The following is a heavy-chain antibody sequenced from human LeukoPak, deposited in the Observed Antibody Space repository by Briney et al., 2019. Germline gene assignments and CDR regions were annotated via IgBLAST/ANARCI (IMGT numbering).Heavy chain of an antibody. CDR1: GGSISSSNW. V-gene: IGHV4-4*02. J-gene: IGHJ4*02. Sequence: PSGTLSLTCAVSGGSISSSNWWSWVRQPPGKGLEWIGEIYHSGSTNYNPSLKSRVTISVDKSKNQFSLKLSSVTAADTAVYYCARAPGFGYCSGGSCQYYFDYWGQGTLVTVSS. CDR3: ARAPGFGYCSGGSCQYYFDY. D-gene: IGHD2-15*01. CDR2: IYHSGST.